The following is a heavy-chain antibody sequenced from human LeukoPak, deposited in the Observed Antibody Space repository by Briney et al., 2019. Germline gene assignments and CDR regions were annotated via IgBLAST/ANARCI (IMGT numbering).Heavy chain of an antibody. CDR2: ISWNRRSI. CDR3: ARRAGAYSHPYDY. D-gene: IGHD4/OR15-4a*01. Sequence: AGGSLRLSCAASGFSFDDYAMHWVRQAPGRGLEWVSGISWNRRSIGYADSVKGRFTISRDNSKNTLYLQMNSLRAEDTAVYYCARRAGAYSHPYDYWGQGTLVTVSS. J-gene: IGHJ4*02. CDR1: GFSFDDYA. V-gene: IGHV3-9*01.